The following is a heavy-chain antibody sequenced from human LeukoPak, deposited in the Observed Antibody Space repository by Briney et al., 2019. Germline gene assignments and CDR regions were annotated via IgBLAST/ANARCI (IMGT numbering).Heavy chain of an antibody. CDR2: IYTSGST. CDR3: ARGQYYAFDI. Sequence: SETLSLTCTVSGGSISSYYWSWIRQPAGKGLEWIGRIYTSGSTNYNPSLKSRVTMSVDTSKNQFSLQLNPVTPEDTAVYYCARGQYYAFDIWGQGTMVTVSS. CDR1: GGSISSYY. D-gene: IGHD3-10*01. J-gene: IGHJ3*02. V-gene: IGHV4-4*07.